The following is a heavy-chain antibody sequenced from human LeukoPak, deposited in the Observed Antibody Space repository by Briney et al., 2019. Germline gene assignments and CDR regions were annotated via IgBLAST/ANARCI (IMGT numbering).Heavy chain of an antibody. CDR2: INSDGSWT. CDR1: GFTFSSYW. CDR3: VSFYETY. D-gene: IGHD2/OR15-2a*01. Sequence: GGSLRLSCAASGFTFSSYWMSWVRQAPGKGLVWVSHINSDGSWTSYADSVKGRFTISKDNAKNTVYLQMNSLRAEDTAVYYCVSFYETYWGRGTLVTVSS. V-gene: IGHV3-74*01. J-gene: IGHJ4*02.